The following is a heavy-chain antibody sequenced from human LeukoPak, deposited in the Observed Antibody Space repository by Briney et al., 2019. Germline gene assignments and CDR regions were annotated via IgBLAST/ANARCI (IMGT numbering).Heavy chain of an antibody. CDR3: ASTNLGYCSGGSCSGAYFDY. CDR2: IYTSGST. Sequence: PSETLSLTCTVSGGSISSYYWSWIRQPAGKGLEWIGRIYTSGSTNYNPSLKSRVTISVDTSKNQFSLKLSSVTAADTAVYYCASTNLGYCSGGSCSGAYFDYWGQGTLVTVSS. J-gene: IGHJ4*02. D-gene: IGHD2-15*01. CDR1: GGSISSYY. V-gene: IGHV4-4*07.